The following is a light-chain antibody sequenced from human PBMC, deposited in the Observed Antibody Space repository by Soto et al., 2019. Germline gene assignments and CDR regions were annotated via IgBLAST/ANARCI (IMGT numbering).Light chain of an antibody. V-gene: IGKV1-9*01. CDR2: KAS. CDR1: QSISSY. CDR3: QQLNTLPFT. Sequence: DIQMTPSPSSLSASVGDRVTITCRASQSISSYLNWYQQKPGKAPKLLIYKASTLESGVPSRFSGSGSGTEFTLTISGLLPEDFATYHCQQLNTLPFTFGQGTRLEIK. J-gene: IGKJ5*01.